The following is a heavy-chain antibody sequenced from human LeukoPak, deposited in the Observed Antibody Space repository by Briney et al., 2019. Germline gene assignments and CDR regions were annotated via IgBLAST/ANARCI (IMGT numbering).Heavy chain of an antibody. Sequence: GGSLRLSCAASGFTFSSYGMHWVRQAPGKGLEWVGVIWYDGSNKYYGDSVKGRFTISRDNSKNTLYLQMNSLRAEDTAVYYCAKDPTPRSGGHYYDSSGYSAFDIWGQGTMVTVSS. CDR1: GFTFSSYG. J-gene: IGHJ3*02. CDR2: IWYDGSNK. D-gene: IGHD3-22*01. V-gene: IGHV3-33*06. CDR3: AKDPTPRSGGHYYDSSGYSAFDI.